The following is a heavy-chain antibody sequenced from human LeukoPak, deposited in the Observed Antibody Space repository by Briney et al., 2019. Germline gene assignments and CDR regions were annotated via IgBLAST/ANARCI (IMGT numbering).Heavy chain of an antibody. CDR2: IHYSGHS. CDR1: GDSISGFY. J-gene: IGHJ5*01. Sequence: SETLSLTCSVSGDSISGFYWNWIRQSPGKGLEWIGNIHYSGHSNYNPSLKSRVTISIDTSRKQFFLKLSSVTAADTAVYYCVLAPNSNWFDFWGQGTQVTVSS. D-gene: IGHD2-8*01. CDR3: VLAPNSNWFDF. V-gene: IGHV4-59*08.